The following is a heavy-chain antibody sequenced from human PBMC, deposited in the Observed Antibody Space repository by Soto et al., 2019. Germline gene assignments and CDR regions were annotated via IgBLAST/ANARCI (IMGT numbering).Heavy chain of an antibody. J-gene: IGHJ3*02. D-gene: IGHD3-9*01. CDR2: IYYSGST. CDR3: ARDQYHYDILTGYYTPHDAFDI. V-gene: IGHV4-31*03. Sequence: PSETLSLTCTVSGGSISSGGYYWSWIRQHPGKGLEWIGYIYYSGSTYYNPSLKSRVTISVDTSKNQFSLKLSSVTAADTAVYYCARDQYHYDILTGYYTPHDAFDIWGQGTMVTVSS. CDR1: GGSISSGGYY.